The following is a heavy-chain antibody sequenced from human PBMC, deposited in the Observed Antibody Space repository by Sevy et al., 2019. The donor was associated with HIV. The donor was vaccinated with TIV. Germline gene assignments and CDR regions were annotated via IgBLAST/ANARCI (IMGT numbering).Heavy chain of an antibody. J-gene: IGHJ4*02. CDR3: ARVSAASRIFDY. D-gene: IGHD6-13*01. CDR1: GGSISSGDYY. CDR2: IYYSGST. V-gene: IGHV4-30-4*01. Sequence: SETLSLTCTVSGGSISSGDYYWSWIRQPPGKGLEWIGYIYYSGSTYYNPSLKSRATISVDTSKNQFSLKLSSVTAADTAVYYCARVSAASRIFDYWGQGTLVTVSS.